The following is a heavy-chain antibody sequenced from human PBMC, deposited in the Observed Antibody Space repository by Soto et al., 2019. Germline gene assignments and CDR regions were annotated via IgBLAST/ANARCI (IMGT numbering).Heavy chain of an antibody. CDR1: GYSFTTYG. Sequence: QVQLVQSGGEVKKPGASVKVSCKTSGYSFTTYGISWVRQAPGQGLEWMGWISGYNGNTNYAQKFQSRVTVTTDTSTCTACGKLRSLRSDDTCVYYCAREGPAPYYYYGMDVWGQGRTVAVSS. V-gene: IGHV1-18*01. CDR2: ISGYNGNT. CDR3: AREGPAPYYYYGMDV. J-gene: IGHJ6*02.